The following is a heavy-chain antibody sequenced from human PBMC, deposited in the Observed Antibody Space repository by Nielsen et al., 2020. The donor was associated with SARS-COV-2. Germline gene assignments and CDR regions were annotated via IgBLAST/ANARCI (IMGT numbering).Heavy chain of an antibody. V-gene: IGHV4-59*01. CDR2: IYYSGST. Sequence: SETLSLTCTVSGGSISSFYWTWIRQPPGKGLEWIGYIYYSGSTNYNPSLKSRVTISVDTSKNQFSLNLSSVTAADTAVYYCARILTIFGVVASYYFDYWGQGTLVTVSS. J-gene: IGHJ4*02. CDR3: ARILTIFGVVASYYFDY. D-gene: IGHD3-3*01. CDR1: GGSISSFY.